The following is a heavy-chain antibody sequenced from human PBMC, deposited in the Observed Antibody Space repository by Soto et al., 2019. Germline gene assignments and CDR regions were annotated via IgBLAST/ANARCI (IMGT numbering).Heavy chain of an antibody. V-gene: IGHV1-8*02. CDR3: ARSVGGSNVNFDY. CDR1: GYTFTSYY. J-gene: IGHJ4*02. D-gene: IGHD3-10*01. CDR2: MNPDSGNT. Sequence: GSVKVSCKASGYTFTSYYMHWVRQATGQGPEWMGWMNPDSGNTGYVQKFQGRVTMTRNIAISTAYMELSSLRSEDTAVYYCARSVGGSNVNFDYWGQGTLVTVSS.